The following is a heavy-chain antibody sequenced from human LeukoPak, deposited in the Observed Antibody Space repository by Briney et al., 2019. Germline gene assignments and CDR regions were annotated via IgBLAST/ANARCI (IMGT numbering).Heavy chain of an antibody. D-gene: IGHD3-10*01. CDR1: GFTFSDYY. V-gene: IGHV3-11*01. CDR2: ISSSGSTI. CDR3: ARFRLLWFGDPGRSWFDP. Sequence: GGSLRLSCAASGFTFSDYYMSWIRQAPGKGLEWVPYISSSGSTIYYADSVKGRFTISRDNAKNSLYLQMNSLRAEDTAVYYCARFRLLWFGDPGRSWFDPWGQGTLVTVSS. J-gene: IGHJ5*02.